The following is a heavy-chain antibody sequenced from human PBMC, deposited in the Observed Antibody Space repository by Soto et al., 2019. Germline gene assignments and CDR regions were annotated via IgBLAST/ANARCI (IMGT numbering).Heavy chain of an antibody. CDR2: IYYSGST. Sequence: SETLSLTCTVSGGSISSGGYYWSWFRQHPEKGLEWIGYIYYSGSTYYNPSLKSRVTISVDTSKNQFSLKLSSVTAADTAVYYCARDRGSSSWTDYYYYYGMDVWGQGTTVTVSS. J-gene: IGHJ6*02. V-gene: IGHV4-31*03. CDR1: GGSISSGGYY. D-gene: IGHD6-13*01. CDR3: ARDRGSSSWTDYYYYYGMDV.